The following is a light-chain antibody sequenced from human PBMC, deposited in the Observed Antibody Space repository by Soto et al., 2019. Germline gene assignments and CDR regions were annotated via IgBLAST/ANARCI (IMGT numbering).Light chain of an antibody. V-gene: IGLV7-46*01. CDR1: TGPVTSSHY. Sequence: QAVVTQEPSLTVSPGGTVTLTCGSSTGPVTSSHYPYWFQQKPGQAPRTVIYDTSNKHSWTPARFSGSLLGGRAALTLSGAQPEDEADYYCSLSYSDDRVFGGGTKVTVL. CDR3: SLSYSDDRV. J-gene: IGLJ3*02. CDR2: DTS.